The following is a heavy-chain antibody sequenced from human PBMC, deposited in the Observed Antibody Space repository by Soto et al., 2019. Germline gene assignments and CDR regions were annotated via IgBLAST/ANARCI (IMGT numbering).Heavy chain of an antibody. J-gene: IGHJ6*02. CDR1: GYSFTSYW. CDR3: AGGGVRGVITRTRDYYGMDV. D-gene: IGHD3-10*01. V-gene: IGHV5-51*01. CDR2: IYRGDSDI. Sequence: GESLKISCKGSGYSFTSYWIAWVRQMPGKGLEWMGIIYRGDSDIRYSPSFQGQVTMSADKSISTAYLQWSSLKASDTAMYYCAGGGVRGVITRTRDYYGMDVWGQGTTVTVSS.